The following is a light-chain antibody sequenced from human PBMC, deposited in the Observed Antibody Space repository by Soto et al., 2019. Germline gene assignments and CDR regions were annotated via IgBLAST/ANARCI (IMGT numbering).Light chain of an antibody. CDR3: QTWVTGTYVV. Sequence: QPVLTQSPSASASLGASVKLTCTLSSGHSNYAIAWHQQQPEKGPRYLMKLNSDGIHSKGDGIPDRFSGSSSGAERYLTISSLQSEDEADYYCQTWVTGTYVVFGGGTKVTVL. J-gene: IGLJ2*01. V-gene: IGLV4-69*01. CDR1: SGHSNYA. CDR2: LNSDGIH.